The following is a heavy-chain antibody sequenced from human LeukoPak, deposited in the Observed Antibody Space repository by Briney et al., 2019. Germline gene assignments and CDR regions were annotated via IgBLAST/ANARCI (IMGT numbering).Heavy chain of an antibody. CDR2: INPNSGDT. Sequence: GASVKVSCKASGYTFTSYYMHWVRQAPGQGLEWMGWINPNSGDTNYAQKFQGRVTMTRDTSISTAYMELSRLRSDDTAVYYCARDPDAGGTTFDYWGQGTLVTVSS. V-gene: IGHV1-2*02. J-gene: IGHJ4*02. CDR3: ARDPDAGGTTFDY. CDR1: GYTFTSYY. D-gene: IGHD1-1*01.